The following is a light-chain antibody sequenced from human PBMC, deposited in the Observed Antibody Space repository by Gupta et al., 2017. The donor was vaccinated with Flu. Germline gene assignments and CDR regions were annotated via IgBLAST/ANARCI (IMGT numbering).Light chain of an antibody. Sequence: DIVMTQSPATLPVSPGERATLTCRASQSVSSYLAWYQQKPGQAPRLLMYDASTRGTGIPARFSGSRCGRDVTTTNNRRQEEDFAGYYCQQYSNRTPFTFGGGTKVEIK. CDR3: QQYSNRTPFT. CDR1: QSVSSY. J-gene: IGKJ4*01. V-gene: IGKV3D-15*01. CDR2: DAS.